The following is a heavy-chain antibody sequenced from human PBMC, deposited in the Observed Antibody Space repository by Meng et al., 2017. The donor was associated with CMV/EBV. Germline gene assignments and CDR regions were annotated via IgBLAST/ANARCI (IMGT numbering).Heavy chain of an antibody. J-gene: IGHJ4*02. CDR1: GYTFTRYG. V-gene: IGHV1-18*01. CDR3: AREGFDY. CDR2: IRAYNDNT. Sequence: QVSRVQYGAEVNKPWATGNVACKASGYTFTRYGISWVRQDPGQGLEWMGWIRAYNDNTNYAQKLQGRVTMTTDTSTSTAYMELRSLRSDDTAVYYCAREGFDYWGQGTLVTVSS.